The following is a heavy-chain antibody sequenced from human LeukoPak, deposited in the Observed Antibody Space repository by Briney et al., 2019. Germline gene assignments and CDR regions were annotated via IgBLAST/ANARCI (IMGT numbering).Heavy chain of an antibody. CDR3: ARDGGNRFGYYGMDV. D-gene: IGHD4-23*01. CDR2: IWYDGSNK. CDR1: GFTFSSYG. J-gene: IGHJ6*02. Sequence: GGSLRLSCAASGFTFSSYGMHWVRQAPGKGLEWVAVIWYDGSNKYYADSVKGRFTISRDNSKNTPYLQMNSLRAEDTAVYYCARDGGNRFGYYGMDVWGQGTTVTVSS. V-gene: IGHV3-33*01.